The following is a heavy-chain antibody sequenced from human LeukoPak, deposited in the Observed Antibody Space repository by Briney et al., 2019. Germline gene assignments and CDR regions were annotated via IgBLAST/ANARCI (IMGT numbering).Heavy chain of an antibody. CDR2: IYYSGST. Sequence: SQTLSLTCTVSGGSISSGGYYWSWIRQHPGKGLEWIGYIYYSGSTYYNPSLKSRVTISVDASKNQFSLKLSSVTAADTAVYYCARAAPDYGSGSYYKDYWGQGTLVTVSS. CDR3: ARAAPDYGSGSYYKDY. J-gene: IGHJ4*02. V-gene: IGHV4-31*03. CDR1: GGSISSGGYY. D-gene: IGHD3-10*01.